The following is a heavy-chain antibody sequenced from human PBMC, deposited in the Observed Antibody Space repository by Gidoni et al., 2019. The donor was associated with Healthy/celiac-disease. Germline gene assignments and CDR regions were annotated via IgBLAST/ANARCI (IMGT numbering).Heavy chain of an antibody. J-gene: IGHJ4*02. CDR1: GYTFSGYA. CDR2: ISYDGSNK. Sequence: QVQLVEPGGGVVQTGRSLRLSCAASGYTFSGYAMHWVRQAPGKGLEWVAVISYDGSNKYYADSVKGRFTISRDNSKNTRYLQMNSLRAEDTAVYYCARGSNDYYDSSGYYYGYWGQGTLVTVSS. D-gene: IGHD3-22*01. V-gene: IGHV3-30-3*01. CDR3: ARGSNDYYDSSGYYYGY.